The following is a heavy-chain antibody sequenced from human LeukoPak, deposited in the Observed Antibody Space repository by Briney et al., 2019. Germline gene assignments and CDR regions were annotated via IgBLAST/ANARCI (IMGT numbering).Heavy chain of an antibody. J-gene: IGHJ4*02. Sequence: KPSETLSLTCTVSGGFISSYYWSWIRQPPGKGLEWIGYIYYRYSGSTNYNPSLKSRVTISIDTSKNQFSLKLSSVTAADTAVYYCARDHSQQYSGYVFDNWGQGTLVTVSS. CDR3: ARDHSQQYSGYVFDN. CDR1: GGFISSYY. V-gene: IGHV4-59*01. CDR2: IYYRYSGST. D-gene: IGHD5-12*01.